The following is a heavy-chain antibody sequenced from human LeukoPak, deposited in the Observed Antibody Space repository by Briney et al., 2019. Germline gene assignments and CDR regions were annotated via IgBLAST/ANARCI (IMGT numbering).Heavy chain of an antibody. J-gene: IGHJ5*02. Sequence: PGGSLRLSCAASGFSFSNNWMHWVRQAPGKGLVWASRINNDGSMTHYADSVKGRFTISRDNAKNTLYLQMNSLRVEDTAMYYCARGTSPEPWGQGTLVTVFS. CDR2: INNDGSMT. CDR3: ARGTSPEP. V-gene: IGHV3-74*01. D-gene: IGHD1-7*01. CDR1: GFSFSNNW.